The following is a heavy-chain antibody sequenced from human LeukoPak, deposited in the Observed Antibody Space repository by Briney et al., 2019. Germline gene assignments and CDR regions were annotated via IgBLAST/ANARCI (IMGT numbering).Heavy chain of an antibody. V-gene: IGHV3-30*14. J-gene: IGHJ4*02. D-gene: IGHD3-16*01. CDR2: ISYDGSNK. CDR3: AREGGPFDY. Sequence: GGSLRLSCAASGFTFSSYAMHWVRQAPGKGLEWVAVISYDGSNKYYADSVKGRFTISRDNSKNTLYLQMNSLRAEDTAVYYCAREGGPFDYWGQGTLVTVSS. CDR1: GFTFSSYA.